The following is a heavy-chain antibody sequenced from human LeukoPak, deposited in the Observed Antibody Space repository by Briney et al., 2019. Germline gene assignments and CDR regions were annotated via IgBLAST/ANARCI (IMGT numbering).Heavy chain of an antibody. J-gene: IGHJ4*02. Sequence: APVKVSLTASGNTFSVYNKHWVRRAPGQGHEWMRWINPDSGATNFAQKFQSRVTMTSDTSNTTAYMELSSLTSDDTALFSAATGVNFDYWGQGTLVSVSS. CDR1: GNTFSVYN. V-gene: IGHV1-2*02. CDR3: ATGVNFDY. CDR2: INPDSGAT.